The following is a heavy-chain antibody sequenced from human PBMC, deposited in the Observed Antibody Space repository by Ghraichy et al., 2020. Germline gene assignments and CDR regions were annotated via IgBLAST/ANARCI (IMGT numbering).Heavy chain of an antibody. CDR3: TRTGSSGY. CDR1: GFTLNSYS. Sequence: GGSLRLSCVVSGFTLNSYSMNWVRQAPGKGLEWVSFISSTSDKIYYTDSVKGRFTISRDNAKNSLYLQMNRLTVEDTAVYYCTRTGSSGYWGQGTLVTVSS. V-gene: IGHV3-21*04. D-gene: IGHD6-6*01. J-gene: IGHJ4*02. CDR2: ISSTSDKI.